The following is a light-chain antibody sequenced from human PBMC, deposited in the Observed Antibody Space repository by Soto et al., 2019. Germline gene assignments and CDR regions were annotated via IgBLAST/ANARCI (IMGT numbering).Light chain of an antibody. Sequence: QSALTQPPSASGSPGQSVTISCTGTSSDVGGYNHVSWYQQNPGKAPKLMIYDVSKRPSGVPDRFSGSKSGNTASLTISGLQAGDEADYYCASYAGSNNSVFGTGTKLTVL. CDR2: DVS. CDR1: SSDVGGYNH. CDR3: ASYAGSNNSV. J-gene: IGLJ1*01. V-gene: IGLV2-8*01.